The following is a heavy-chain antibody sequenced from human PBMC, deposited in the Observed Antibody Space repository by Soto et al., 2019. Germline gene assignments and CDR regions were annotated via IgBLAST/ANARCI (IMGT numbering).Heavy chain of an antibody. V-gene: IGHV3-23*01. J-gene: IGHJ1*01. CDR1: GFTFSSNA. D-gene: IGHD4-17*01. Sequence: EGSLRLSCAASGFTFSSNAMSWVRQAPGKGLEWVSAISGSGGSTYYAEFGKGRFTISRDNSKNTLYLQLNSLRAEDTAVYYCAKDLHYGPDWGQGTLVTVSS. CDR3: AKDLHYGPD. CDR2: ISGSGGST.